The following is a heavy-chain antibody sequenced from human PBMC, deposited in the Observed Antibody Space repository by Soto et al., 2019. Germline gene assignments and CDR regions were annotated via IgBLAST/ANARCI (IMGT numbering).Heavy chain of an antibody. D-gene: IGHD3-3*01. J-gene: IGHJ5*02. Sequence: SETLCLTCTVSGGSISSYYWSWIRQPPGKGLEWIGYIYYSGSTNYNPSLKSRVTISVDTSMNQFSLKLSSVTAADTAVYYCARLDDFWSGYPRGWFDPWGQGTLVTVSS. CDR1: GGSISSYY. CDR2: IYYSGST. V-gene: IGHV4-59*01. CDR3: ARLDDFWSGYPRGWFDP.